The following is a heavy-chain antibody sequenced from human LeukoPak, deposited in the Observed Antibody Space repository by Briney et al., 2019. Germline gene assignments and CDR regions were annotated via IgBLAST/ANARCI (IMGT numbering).Heavy chain of an antibody. D-gene: IGHD3-10*01. CDR3: ARDFAGSGRKGPLNWLDP. J-gene: IGHJ5*02. V-gene: IGHV4-38-2*02. CDR2: IYHSGST. Sequence: SETLSLTCTVSAYSFSSGYYWGWIRQPPGKGLEWIGSIYHSGSTYYNPSLKSRLTISVDTSKNQFSLKLTSVTAADTAVYYCARDFAGSGRKGPLNWLDPWGQGTLVTVSS. CDR1: AYSFSSGYY.